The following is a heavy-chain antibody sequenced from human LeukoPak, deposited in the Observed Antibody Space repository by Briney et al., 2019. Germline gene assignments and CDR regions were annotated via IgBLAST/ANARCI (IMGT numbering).Heavy chain of an antibody. CDR3: ARQRYYYDSSGPYFDY. V-gene: IGHV3-53*01. Sequence: ETLSLTCTVSGGSISSNNYYWGWVRHPPGKGLEWVSLIYSGGYTYYADSVKGRFTISRDNSKNTLYLQMNSLRGEDAAVYYCARQRYYYDSSGPYFDYWGQGTLVTVSS. J-gene: IGHJ4*02. CDR1: GGSISSNNYY. D-gene: IGHD3-22*01. CDR2: IYSGGYT.